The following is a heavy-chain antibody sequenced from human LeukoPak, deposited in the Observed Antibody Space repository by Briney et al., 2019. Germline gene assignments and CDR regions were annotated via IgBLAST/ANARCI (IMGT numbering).Heavy chain of an antibody. D-gene: IGHD3-10*01. CDR3: ARNNYYGSGSYYGPFDY. V-gene: IGHV3-30*04. CDR1: GFTFSSYA. CDR2: ISYDGSNK. J-gene: IGHJ4*02. Sequence: GGSLRLSCAASGFTFSSYAMHWVRQAPGKGLEWVAVISYDGSNKYYADSVKGRFTISRDNSKNTLYLQMNSLRAEDTAVYYCARNNYYGSGSYYGPFDYWGQGTLVTVSS.